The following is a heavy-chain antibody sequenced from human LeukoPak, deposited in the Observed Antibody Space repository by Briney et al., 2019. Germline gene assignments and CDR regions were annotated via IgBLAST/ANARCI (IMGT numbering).Heavy chain of an antibody. CDR1: GFTFSTYN. CDR3: VRDNSRGQSLGVIY. D-gene: IGHD3-22*01. CDR2: INADSSTI. J-gene: IGHJ4*02. V-gene: IGHV3-48*01. Sequence: GGSLRLSCAASGFTFSTYNMNWVRQAPGKGLEWISYINADSSTIQYADSVGGRFTTPRDNAKNSLYLQMNSLRAEDTAVYYCVRDNSRGQSLGVIYWGQGSLVTVSS.